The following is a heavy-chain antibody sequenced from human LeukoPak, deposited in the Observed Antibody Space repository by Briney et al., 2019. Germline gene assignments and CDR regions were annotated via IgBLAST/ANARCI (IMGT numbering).Heavy chain of an antibody. V-gene: IGHV1-46*01. J-gene: IGHJ4*02. D-gene: IGHD1-26*01. CDR2: IYPRDGST. CDR3: ASLDHIVGAHDGY. CDR1: GYTFTSNY. Sequence: ASVKVSCKASGYTFTSNYIHWVRQAPGQGLEWMGMIYPRDGSTSYAQKFQGRVTVTRDTSTSTVHMELSGLRSEDTAVYYCASLDHIVGAHDGYWGQGTLVTVSS.